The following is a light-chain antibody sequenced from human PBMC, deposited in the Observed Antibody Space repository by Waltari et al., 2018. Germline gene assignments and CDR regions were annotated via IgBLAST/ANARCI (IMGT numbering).Light chain of an antibody. CDR3: QQYYSTPLT. CDR2: WAS. V-gene: IGKV4-1*01. Sequence: DIVLTQSPVSLPVSLGGRAIMNSKSSQSVLYRPFNQNYLAWYQLPEGQYPKFIIFWASVRESRVPDRFTGSGSWTNFTLTISNLQAEDVAVYYCQQYYSTPLTFGGGTKVEI. J-gene: IGKJ4*01. CDR1: QSVLYRPFNQNY.